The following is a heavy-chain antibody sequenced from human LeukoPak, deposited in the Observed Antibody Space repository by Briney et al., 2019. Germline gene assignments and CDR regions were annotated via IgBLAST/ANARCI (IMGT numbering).Heavy chain of an antibody. CDR1: GFTFSSYS. J-gene: IGHJ4*02. V-gene: IGHV3-48*01. Sequence: GGSLRLSCAASGFTFSSYSMNWVRQALGKGLEWVSYISTSSSTIYYADSVKGRFTISRDNAKNSLYLQMNSLRAEDTAVYYCARGSSSSWYVHYFDYWGQGTLVTVSS. CDR2: ISTSSSTI. CDR3: ARGSSSSWYVHYFDY. D-gene: IGHD6-13*01.